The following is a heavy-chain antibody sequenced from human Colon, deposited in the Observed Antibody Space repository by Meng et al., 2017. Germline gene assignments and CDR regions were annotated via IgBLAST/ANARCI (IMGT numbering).Heavy chain of an antibody. CDR1: SYTFTTYG. CDR3: ARTPFAGTPGTIGNWFDP. D-gene: IGHD2-8*01. V-gene: IGHV1-18*04. J-gene: IGHJ5*02. CDR2: IAYNGKT. Sequence: LGQLEDELKQPGASVRVSCKASSYTFTTYGITWVRQAPGQGLEWLGWIAYNGKTNYAQNMQGRVTMTADTSTTTAYMELRSLRSDDTAVYYCARTPFAGTPGTIGNWFDPWGQGTLVTVSS.